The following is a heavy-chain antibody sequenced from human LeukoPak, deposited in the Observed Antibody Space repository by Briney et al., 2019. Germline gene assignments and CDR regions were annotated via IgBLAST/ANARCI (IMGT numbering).Heavy chain of an antibody. CDR3: ARRVATRSPYYYGMDV. CDR1: GGSLRSNY. Sequence: SATLSLTCTVSGGSLRSNYWTWIRQPPGWGLERNGYVYDSGSTNYNPSLMSRVTISVDTSKNQFSLKLSSVTAADTAVYYCARRVATRSPYYYGMDVWGQGTTVTVSS. V-gene: IGHV4-59*08. D-gene: IGHD5-12*01. CDR2: VYDSGST. J-gene: IGHJ6*02.